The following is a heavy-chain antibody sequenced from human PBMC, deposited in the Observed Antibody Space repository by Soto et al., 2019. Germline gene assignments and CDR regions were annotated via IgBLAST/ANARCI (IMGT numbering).Heavy chain of an antibody. D-gene: IGHD4-17*01. CDR3: ARAYGDYDHFDS. Sequence: SETLSLTCTVSSGSISSGDYYWSWIRQPPGKGLEWIGYISYSGSTYYNPSLKSRVTISVDTAKNNFSVKLSSVTVADTAVYYCARAYGDYDHFDSWGQGTLVTVSS. CDR2: ISYSGST. J-gene: IGHJ4*02. CDR1: SGSISSGDYY. V-gene: IGHV4-30-4*01.